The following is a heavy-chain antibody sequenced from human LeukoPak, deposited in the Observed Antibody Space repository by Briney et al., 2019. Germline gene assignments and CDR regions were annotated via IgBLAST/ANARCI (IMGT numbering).Heavy chain of an antibody. V-gene: IGHV4-34*01. D-gene: IGHD6-19*01. J-gene: IGHJ4*02. CDR1: GGSFSGYY. Sequence: PSETLSLTCAVYGGSFSGYYWSWIRQPPGKGLEWIGEINHSGSTNYNPSLKSRVTISVDTSKNQFSLKLSSVTAADTAVYYCATHYISSGWYYFDYWGQGTLVTVSS. CDR2: INHSGST. CDR3: ATHYISSGWYYFDY.